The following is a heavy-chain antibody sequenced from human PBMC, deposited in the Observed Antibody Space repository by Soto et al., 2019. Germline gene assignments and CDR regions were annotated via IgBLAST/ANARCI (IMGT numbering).Heavy chain of an antibody. D-gene: IGHD1-26*01. Sequence: EVQLLESGGGLVQPGGSLRLSCAASGFTFSSYAMSWVRQAPGKGLEWVSAISGSGGSTYYADSVKGRFTISRDNSKNTLYLQMNSLRAEDTAVYYCAKDKWELDDYYYGMDVWGQGTTVTVSS. J-gene: IGHJ6*02. CDR1: GFTFSSYA. CDR2: ISGSGGST. V-gene: IGHV3-23*01. CDR3: AKDKWELDDYYYGMDV.